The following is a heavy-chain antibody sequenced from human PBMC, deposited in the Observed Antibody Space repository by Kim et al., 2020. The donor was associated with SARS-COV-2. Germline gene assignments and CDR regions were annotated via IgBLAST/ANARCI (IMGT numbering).Heavy chain of an antibody. D-gene: IGHD2-2*01. Sequence: SETLSLTCAVYGGSLSGYYWSWIRQPPGKGLEWIGQIHHSGNTKYNPSLKSRVTISVDTSKNRFSLTLSSVSAADTAIYYCARGRAGVVPAPNLGCGPHYYYYGIDVWGQGTTVTVSS. J-gene: IGHJ6*02. V-gene: IGHV4-34*01. CDR3: ARGRAGVVPAPNLGCGPHYYYYGIDV. CDR1: GGSLSGYY. CDR2: IHHSGNT.